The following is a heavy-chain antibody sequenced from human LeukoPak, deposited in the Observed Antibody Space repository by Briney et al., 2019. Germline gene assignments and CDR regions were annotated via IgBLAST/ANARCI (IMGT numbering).Heavy chain of an antibody. D-gene: IGHD3-10*01. CDR2: INRGGDI. CDR3: ARGDGTGSYFNDN. CDR1: GGSCSGYY. J-gene: IGHJ4*02. V-gene: IGHV4-34*01. Sequence: PSETLSLTCAVYGGSCSGYYCGWIRQPPGKGLEWIGEINRGGDINYNPSLKSRVTISVDTSKSQFSLKLNSVTATDTALYYCARGDGTGSYFNDNWSQGTLVTVSS.